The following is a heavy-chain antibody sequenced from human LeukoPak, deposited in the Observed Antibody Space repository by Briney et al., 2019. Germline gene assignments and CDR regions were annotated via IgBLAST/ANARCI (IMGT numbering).Heavy chain of an antibody. CDR3: ASQMLEWYGLDV. D-gene: IGHD3-3*01. J-gene: IGHJ6*02. CDR2: VKTSAIT. V-gene: IGHV4-34*01. Sequence: PSETLSLTCAVSGRSFTTYHWSWIRQSPGKGLEWIGEVKTSAITHYNPSLESRVTISVDMSKNQFSLNLRSVTAADAAIYYCASQMLEWYGLDVWGQGTTVIVSS. CDR1: GRSFTTYH.